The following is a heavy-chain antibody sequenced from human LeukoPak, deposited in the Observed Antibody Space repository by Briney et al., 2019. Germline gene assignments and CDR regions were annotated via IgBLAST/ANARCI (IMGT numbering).Heavy chain of an antibody. D-gene: IGHD2-8*01. CDR2: IIPIFGTA. V-gene: IGHV1-69*13. Sequence: ASVKVSCKASGGTFSSYAISWVRQAPGQGLEWMGGIIPIFGTANYAQKFQGRVTITADESTSTAYMELSSLRSEDTAVYYCARDTNLRDSFDIWGQGTMVTVSS. J-gene: IGHJ3*02. CDR1: GGTFSSYA. CDR3: ARDTNLRDSFDI.